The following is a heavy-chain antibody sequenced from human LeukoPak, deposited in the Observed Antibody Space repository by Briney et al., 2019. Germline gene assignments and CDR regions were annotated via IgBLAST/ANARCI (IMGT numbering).Heavy chain of an antibody. J-gene: IGHJ4*02. CDR2: INPNSGGT. V-gene: IGHV1-2*02. Sequence: ASVKVSCKASGYTFTGYYMHWVRRAPGQGLEWMGWINPNSGGTNYAQKFQGRVTMTRDTSISTAYMELSRLRSDDTAVYYCAREGPLSGITMVRGVIPYWGQGTLVTVSS. CDR1: GYTFTGYY. CDR3: AREGPLSGITMVRGVIPY. D-gene: IGHD3-10*01.